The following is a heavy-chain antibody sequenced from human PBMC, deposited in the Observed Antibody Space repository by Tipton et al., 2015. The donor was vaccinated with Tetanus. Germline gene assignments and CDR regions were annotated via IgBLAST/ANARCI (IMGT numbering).Heavy chain of an antibody. D-gene: IGHD1-26*01. CDR1: GYSFGDYD. CDR3: AHPWASGVGASPL. CDR2: INGGGVFT. V-gene: IGHV3-11*01. Sequence: SLRLSCAGSGYSFGDYDMSWIRQAPGKGLEWVAYINGGGVFTSYADSVQGRFTISRDNARNSLFLHMGSLRAKDTAVYYCAHPWASGVGASPLWGQGTPVSVSS. J-gene: IGHJ1*01.